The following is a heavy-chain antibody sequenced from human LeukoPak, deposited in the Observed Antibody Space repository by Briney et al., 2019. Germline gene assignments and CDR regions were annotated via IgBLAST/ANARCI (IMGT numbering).Heavy chain of an antibody. CDR1: GGTFSSYA. V-gene: IGHV1-69*05. D-gene: IGHD2-2*01. J-gene: IGHJ4*02. Sequence: GASVKVSCKASGGTFSSYAISWVQQAPGQGLEWMGGIIPIFGTANYAQKFQGRVTITTDESTSTAYMELSSLRSEDTAVYYCASGLGYCSSTSCRPFDYWGQGTLVTVSS. CDR3: ASGLGYCSSTSCRPFDY. CDR2: IIPIFGTA.